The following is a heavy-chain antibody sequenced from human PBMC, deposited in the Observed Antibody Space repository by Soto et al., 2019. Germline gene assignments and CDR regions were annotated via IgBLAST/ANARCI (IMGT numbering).Heavy chain of an antibody. CDR3: ARRGYSSSWYYYYDYGMDV. CDR1: GYTFTSYD. V-gene: IGHV1-8*01. CDR2: MNPNSGNT. J-gene: IGHJ6*02. D-gene: IGHD6-13*01. Sequence: QVQLVQSGAEVKKPGASVQVSCKASGYTFTSYDINWVRQATGQGLEWMGWMNPNSGNTGYAQKFQGRGTMTRNTSISTAYMELSSLRSEDTAVYYCARRGYSSSWYYYYDYGMDVWGQGTTVTVSS.